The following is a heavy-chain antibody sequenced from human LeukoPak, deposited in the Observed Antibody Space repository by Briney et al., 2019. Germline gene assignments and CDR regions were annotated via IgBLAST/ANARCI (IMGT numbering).Heavy chain of an antibody. D-gene: IGHD3-22*01. CDR3: ARATYYYDSSGYYYSDY. CDR1: GFTFSSYW. J-gene: IGHJ4*02. Sequence: GGSLRLSCAASGFTFSSYWMSWVRQAPGKGLEWVANIKQDGSKKYYVDSVKGRFTISRDNAKNSLYLQMNSLRAEDTAVYYCARATYYYDSSGYYYSDYWGQGTLVTVSS. CDR2: IKQDGSKK. V-gene: IGHV3-7*01.